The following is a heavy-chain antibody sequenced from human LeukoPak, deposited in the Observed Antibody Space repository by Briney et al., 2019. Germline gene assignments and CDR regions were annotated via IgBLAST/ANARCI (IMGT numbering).Heavy chain of an antibody. CDR2: ISYDGSNK. CDR3: AREGGTMIVVVIHDAFDI. D-gene: IGHD3-22*01. CDR1: GFTFSSYA. V-gene: IGHV3-30*04. J-gene: IGHJ3*02. Sequence: PGRSLRLSCAASGFTFSSYAMHWVRQAPGKGLEWVAVISYDGSNKYYADSVKGRFTISRDNSKNTLYLQMNSLRAEDTAVYYCAREGGTMIVVVIHDAFDIWGQGTMVTVSS.